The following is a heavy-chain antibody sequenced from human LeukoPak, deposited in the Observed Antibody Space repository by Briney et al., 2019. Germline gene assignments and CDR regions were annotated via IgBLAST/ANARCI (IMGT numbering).Heavy chain of an antibody. CDR2: IIPIFGTA. CDR3: ARENYGDYDAKFFDY. CDR1: GGTFSSYA. J-gene: IGHJ4*02. D-gene: IGHD4-17*01. V-gene: IGHV1-69*13. Sequence: SVKVSCKASGGTFSSYAISWERQAPGQGLEWMGGIIPIFGTANYAQKFQGRVTITADESTSTAYMELSSLRSEDTAVYYCARENYGDYDAKFFDYWGQGTLVTVSS.